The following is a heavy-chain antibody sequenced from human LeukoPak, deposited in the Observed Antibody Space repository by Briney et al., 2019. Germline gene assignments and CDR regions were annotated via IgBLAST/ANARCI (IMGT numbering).Heavy chain of an antibody. V-gene: IGHV4-39*01. J-gene: IGHJ4*02. CDR3: ARHGSGTYYTVLDF. CDR1: GGSISSGSYY. Sequence: PSETLSLTCTVSGGSISSGSYYWGWLRQPPGKGLEWIVNIYNNGSTSYKPSLRSRASISVDTSKTQFSLKLSSVIAADTAVYYFARHGSGTYYTVLDFWGQGALVTVSS. D-gene: IGHD3-10*01. CDR2: IYNNGST.